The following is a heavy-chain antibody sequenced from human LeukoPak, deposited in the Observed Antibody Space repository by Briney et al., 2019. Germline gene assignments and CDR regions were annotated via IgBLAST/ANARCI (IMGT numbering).Heavy chain of an antibody. CDR3: AKLSGSYKFEY. D-gene: IGHD1-26*01. J-gene: IGHJ4*02. CDR1: GFIFSDYW. V-gene: IGHV3-7*05. CDR2: INQGGSQK. Sequence: GGSLRLSCATSGFIFSDYWMSWVRQAPGKGLEWVANINQGGSQKYYADSVKGRFTISRDNTKNSLYLQMSSLRAEDTAVYYCAKLSGSYKFEYWGQGTLVTVSS.